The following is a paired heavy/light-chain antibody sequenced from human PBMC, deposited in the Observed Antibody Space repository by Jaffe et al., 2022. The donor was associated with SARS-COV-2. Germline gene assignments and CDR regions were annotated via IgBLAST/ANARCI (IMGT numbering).Light chain of an antibody. CDR1: QSINSW. J-gene: IGKJ1*01. V-gene: IGKV1-5*03. CDR3: QQYNSYWT. CDR2: RAS. Sequence: DIQMTQSPSTLSASVGDRVTITCRASQSINSWLAWYQQKPGKAPNLLIYRASTLESGVPSRFSGSGSGTEFTLTISSLQPDDFATYYCQQYNSYWTFGQGTKVEIK.
Heavy chain of an antibody. Sequence: EVQLVESGGGLVQPGGSLRLSCTASGFTFSSYAMVWVRQAPGKGLEWVSVLSGRGSSTYYADSVKGRFTISRDNSKNTLYLQMNSLRAEDTAVYHCAKSRQMDPRSFDYWGQGTLVSVSS. J-gene: IGHJ4*02. V-gene: IGHV3-23*04. CDR2: LSGRGSST. CDR1: GFTFSSYA. CDR3: AKSRQMDPRSFDY.